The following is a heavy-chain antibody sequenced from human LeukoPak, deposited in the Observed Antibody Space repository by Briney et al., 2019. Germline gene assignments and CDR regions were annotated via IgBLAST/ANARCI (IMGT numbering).Heavy chain of an antibody. Sequence: SETLSLTCTVSGGSISSGSYYWSWTRQPAGKGLEWIGRIYTSGSTNYNPSLKSRVTISVDTSKNQFSLKLSSVTAADTAVYYCARVLVGYSHGLVWFDPWEQGTLVTVSS. CDR1: GGSISSGSYY. V-gene: IGHV4-61*02. D-gene: IGHD5-18*01. J-gene: IGHJ5*02. CDR3: ARVLVGYSHGLVWFDP. CDR2: IYTSGST.